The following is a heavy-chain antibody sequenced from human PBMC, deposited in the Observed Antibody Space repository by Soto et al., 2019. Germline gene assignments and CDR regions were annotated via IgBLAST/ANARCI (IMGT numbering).Heavy chain of an antibody. J-gene: IGHJ3*02. CDR1: GGSFSGYY. CDR3: ARVGYSSSWYRRGAFDI. D-gene: IGHD6-13*01. CDR2: INQSGST. Sequence: PSETLSLTCAVYGGSFSGYYWSWIRQPPRKGLEWSGEINQSGSTNYNPSLKSRVTISVDTSKNQFSLKLTSVTAADTAVYYCARVGYSSSWYRRGAFDIWGQGTMVTVSS. V-gene: IGHV4-34*01.